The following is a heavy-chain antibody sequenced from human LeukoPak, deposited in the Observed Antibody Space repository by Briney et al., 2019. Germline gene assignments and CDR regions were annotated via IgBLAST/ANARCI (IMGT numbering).Heavy chain of an antibody. CDR2: INQDGSEK. V-gene: IGHV3-7*01. D-gene: IGHD2-2*02. Sequence: PGGSLRLSCSASAFSFSSYWMSWGRQAPGQGLEWMANINQDGSEKYYVDSVKGRFTISRDNAKNSLYLQMNSLRAEDTAVYYCARPVPAAISPDAFDIWGQGTMVTVSS. J-gene: IGHJ3*02. CDR1: AFSFSSYW. CDR3: ARPVPAAISPDAFDI.